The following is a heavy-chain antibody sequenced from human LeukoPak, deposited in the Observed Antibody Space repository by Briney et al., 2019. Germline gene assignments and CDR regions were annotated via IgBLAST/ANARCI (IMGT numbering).Heavy chain of an antibody. CDR1: GYSITNYA. CDR2: INTNTEKS. J-gene: IGHJ4*02. CDR3: ATGGGYRFAY. Sequence: ASVKVSCKATGYSITNYAILWVRQAPGQGLEWMGWINTNTEKSTYAPGFTGRYVFSLDSSVNTAYLQISSLKAEDTALYYCATGGGYRFAYWGQGTLVTVSS. D-gene: IGHD6-25*01. V-gene: IGHV7-4-1*02.